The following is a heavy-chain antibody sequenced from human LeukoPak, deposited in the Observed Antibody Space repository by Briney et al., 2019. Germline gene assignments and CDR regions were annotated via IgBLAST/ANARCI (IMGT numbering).Heavy chain of an antibody. Sequence: GGSLRLSCAASGFSFSLYGMNWVRQAPGKGLEWVASISPSSTYTFYGDAVKGRLTISRDDTTNSVHLQMNSLGPEDTAVYYCARVAYTYVFDFWGQGTLLTVSS. CDR2: ISPSSTYT. CDR1: GFSFSLYG. V-gene: IGHV3-21*01. CDR3: ARVAYTYVFDF. D-gene: IGHD3-16*01. J-gene: IGHJ4*02.